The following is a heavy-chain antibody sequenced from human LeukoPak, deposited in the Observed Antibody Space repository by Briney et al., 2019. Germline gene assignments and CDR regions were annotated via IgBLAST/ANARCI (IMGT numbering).Heavy chain of an antibody. Sequence: GGSLSLSCAASGFTFSSYSMNWVRQAPGKGLEWVSSISSSSSYIYYADSVKGRFTISRDNAKNSLYLQMNSLRAEDTAVYYCARLGLTDYFDYWGQGTLVTVSP. J-gene: IGHJ4*02. V-gene: IGHV3-21*01. CDR2: ISSSSSYI. CDR1: GFTFSSYS. CDR3: ARLGLTDYFDY.